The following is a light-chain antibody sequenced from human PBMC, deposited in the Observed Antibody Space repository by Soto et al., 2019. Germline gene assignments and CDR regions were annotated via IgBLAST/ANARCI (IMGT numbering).Light chain of an antibody. V-gene: IGKV1-33*01. J-gene: IGKJ2*01. Sequence: DLPMTQSPSSLSASVGDRVTITCQASQDIRNYLNWYQQKPGKAPKLLIYDASNLETGVPSRFSGSGSGTDFTFTISSLQPEDIATYYCQQYDNLPPVYTFGQGTKLEIK. CDR3: QQYDNLPPVYT. CDR2: DAS. CDR1: QDIRNY.